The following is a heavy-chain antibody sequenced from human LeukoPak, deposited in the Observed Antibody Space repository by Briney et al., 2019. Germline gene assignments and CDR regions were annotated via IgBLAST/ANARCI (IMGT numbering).Heavy chain of an antibody. V-gene: IGHV3-33*01. CDR3: ARDGNTAAMDV. D-gene: IGHD5-18*01. J-gene: IGHJ6*02. Sequence: GGSLRLSCAASGFIFSNYGMHWVRQAPGKGLEWVAVIWYDGSNEYYADSVKGRFTISRDNSKNTLYLQVNSLRAEDTAVYYCARDGNTAAMDVWGQGTTVTASS. CDR1: GFIFSNYG. CDR2: IWYDGSNE.